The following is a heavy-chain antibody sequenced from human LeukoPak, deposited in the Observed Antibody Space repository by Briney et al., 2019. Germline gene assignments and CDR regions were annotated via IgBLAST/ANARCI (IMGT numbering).Heavy chain of an antibody. D-gene: IGHD3-22*01. CDR1: GFSFSDHY. Sequence: GGSLRLSCAASGFSFSDHYMDWVRQAPGKGLEWVGRTRDKAISYITEYAASVKGRFTISRDDSKNSLHLQMNSLKTEDTAVYYCTTASGYYDSSGPGGYWGQGTLVTVSS. CDR2: TRDKAISYIT. V-gene: IGHV3-72*01. CDR3: TTASGYYDSSGPGGY. J-gene: IGHJ4*02.